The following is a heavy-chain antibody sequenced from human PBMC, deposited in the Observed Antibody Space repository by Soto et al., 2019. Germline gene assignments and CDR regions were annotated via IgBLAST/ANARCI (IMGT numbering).Heavy chain of an antibody. CDR3: GIEGGGESGPVWTHWFDP. V-gene: IGHV1-69*15. Sequence: QVQLEQSGAEVKKPGSSMKVSCKASGGTFNNYVFSWVRQAPGQGLEWMGRLVPKSNVATYAQSFQGRVTIVADASTGTVYGESGSPAARDTDGYYGGIEGGGESGPVWTHWFDPGGQGTRVTVSS. CDR1: GGTFNNYV. CDR2: LVPKSNVA. J-gene: IGHJ5*02. D-gene: IGHD3-16*01.